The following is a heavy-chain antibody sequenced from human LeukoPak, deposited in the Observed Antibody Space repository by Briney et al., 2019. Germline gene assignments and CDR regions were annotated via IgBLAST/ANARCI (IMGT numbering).Heavy chain of an antibody. V-gene: IGHV1-2*02. CDR2: INPNSGGT. J-gene: IGHJ3*02. CDR3: AREGYYDFWSGPGAFDI. D-gene: IGHD3-3*01. Sequence: ASVKVSCKASGYTFTGYYMHWVRQAPGQGLEWMGWINPNSGGTNYAQKFQGRVTMTRDTSISTAYMELSRLRSDDTAVYYCAREGYYDFWSGPGAFDIWGQGTMVTVSP. CDR1: GYTFTGYY.